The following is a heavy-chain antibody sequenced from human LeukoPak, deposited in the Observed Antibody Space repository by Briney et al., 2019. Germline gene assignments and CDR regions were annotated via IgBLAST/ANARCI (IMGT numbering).Heavy chain of an antibody. J-gene: IGHJ3*02. D-gene: IGHD2/OR15-2a*01. Sequence: SETLSLTCTVSGGSISSYYWSWIRQPPGKGLEWIGYIHVSATPNCNPSLKSRVTISVDTSKNQFSLKLNSVTAADTAVYYCARELSVHDAFDIWGHGTMVTVSS. CDR2: IHVSATP. CDR1: GGSISSYY. V-gene: IGHV4-59*01. CDR3: ARELSVHDAFDI.